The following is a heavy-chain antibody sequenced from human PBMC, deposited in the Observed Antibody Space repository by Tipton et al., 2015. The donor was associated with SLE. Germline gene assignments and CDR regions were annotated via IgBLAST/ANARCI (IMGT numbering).Heavy chain of an antibody. V-gene: IGHV4-34*01. CDR3: ARSPGTARAESFHH. CDR2: IHHRGST. J-gene: IGHJ1*01. Sequence: TLSLTCAVYGGSFSGYYWSWIRQPPGKGLEWIGEIHHRGSTNYNPSLKSRITISVDTSKNQFSLKLNSVTAADTAVYYCARSPGTARAESFHHWGQGTLVTVSS. CDR1: GGSFSGYY. D-gene: IGHD1-14*01.